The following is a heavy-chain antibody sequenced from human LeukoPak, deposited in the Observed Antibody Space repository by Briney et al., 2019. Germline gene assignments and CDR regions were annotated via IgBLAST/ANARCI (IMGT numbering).Heavy chain of an antibody. V-gene: IGHV3-23*01. D-gene: IGHD1-26*01. Sequence: GGSLRLSCAASGFIFSDYAMTWVRQAPGKGLERVSTISKSGAGTDYADSVKGRFTVSRDNSKNAVFVQMKSLTAEDTAVYYCAQGDWADVWGKGTTVTVSS. CDR2: ISKSGAGT. J-gene: IGHJ6*04. CDR1: GFIFSDYA. CDR3: AQGDWADV.